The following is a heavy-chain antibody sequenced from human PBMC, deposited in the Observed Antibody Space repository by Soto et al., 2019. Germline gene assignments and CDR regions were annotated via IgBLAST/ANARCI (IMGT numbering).Heavy chain of an antibody. CDR2: VYYSGST. CDR3: ARQAIE. CDR1: GGSLSDYY. V-gene: IGHV4-59*08. Sequence: SETMCLTCTVAGGSLSDYYWSWFRQAPGKGLDWIGYVYYSGSTNYNPSLQSRVTMSVDTSKNQFSLKLSSVTAEDTAVYYCARQAIEWGQGTLVTVSS. J-gene: IGHJ4*02.